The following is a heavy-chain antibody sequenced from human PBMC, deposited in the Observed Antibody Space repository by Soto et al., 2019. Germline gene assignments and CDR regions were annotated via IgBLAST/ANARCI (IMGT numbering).Heavy chain of an antibody. Sequence: QVQVVQSGAEVKRPGASVTVSCKASGYTFTNYYIHCVRQAPGQGLEWMGIINTGSGNTIYAQKFQGRVSMTRDTSTRTVYMEPSRLRSEDSAVYYCARSDSEYYGLDVWGQGTTVTVSS. J-gene: IGHJ6*02. V-gene: IGHV1-46*01. CDR3: ARSDSEYYGLDV. CDR2: INTGSGNT. CDR1: GYTFTNYY.